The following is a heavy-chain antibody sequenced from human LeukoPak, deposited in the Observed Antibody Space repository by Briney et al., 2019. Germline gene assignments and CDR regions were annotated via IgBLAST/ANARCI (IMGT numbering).Heavy chain of an antibody. CDR1: GDNFSSYW. J-gene: IGHJ4*02. CDR2: IDPSDSYT. D-gene: IGHD5-18*01. CDR3: AGGYSYGFLDY. V-gene: IGHV5-10-1*01. Sequence: GESLKISCKGSGDNFSSYWISWVRQMPGKGLEWMGRIDPSDSYTNYSPSFEGHVTISADKSISTAYLQWSSLKASDFAMFYCAGGYSYGFLDYWGQGTLVTVSS.